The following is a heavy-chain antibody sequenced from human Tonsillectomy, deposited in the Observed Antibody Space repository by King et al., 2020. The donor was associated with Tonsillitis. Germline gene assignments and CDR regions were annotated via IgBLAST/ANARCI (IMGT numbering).Heavy chain of an antibody. CDR1: GGSINNYY. CDR2: IYYSGST. Sequence: QLQESGPGLVKPSETLSLTCTVSGGSINNYYWSWIRQPPGKGLEWIGYIYYSGSTNYNPSLKSRVTISVDTSKNQFSLRLSSVTAADTAVYYCARLSRFLEGLPDYWGQGTLVTVSS. V-gene: IGHV4-59*01. J-gene: IGHJ4*02. D-gene: IGHD3-3*01. CDR3: ARLSRFLEGLPDY.